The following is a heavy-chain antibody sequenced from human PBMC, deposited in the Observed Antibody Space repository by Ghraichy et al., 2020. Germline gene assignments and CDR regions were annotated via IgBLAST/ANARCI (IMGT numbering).Heavy chain of an antibody. Sequence: GTLNISCKGSGYSFTTYWIGWVRQMPGKGLEWMGIIYPGDSDTRYSPSFQGQVTISADKSISTAYLQWSSLKASDTAMYYCARREGGSYFAYWGQGTLVTVSS. CDR3: ARREGGSYFAY. CDR2: IYPGDSDT. V-gene: IGHV5-51*01. D-gene: IGHD1-26*01. CDR1: GYSFTTYW. J-gene: IGHJ4*02.